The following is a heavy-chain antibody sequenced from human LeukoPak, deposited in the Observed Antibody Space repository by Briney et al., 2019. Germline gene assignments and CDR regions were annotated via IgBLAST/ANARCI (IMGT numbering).Heavy chain of an antibody. CDR1: GFIFSTYG. V-gene: IGHV3-30*02. D-gene: IGHD5-18*01. CDR2: IRYDGSNK. CDR3: AGVDAAMPDAFDI. Sequence: QPGGSLRLSCAASGFIFSTYGMHWVRQAPGKGLEWVAFIRYDGSNKSYADSVKGRFTISRDNSKNTLYLQMNSLRTEDTAVYYCAGVDAAMPDAFDIWGQGTTVTVSS. J-gene: IGHJ3*02.